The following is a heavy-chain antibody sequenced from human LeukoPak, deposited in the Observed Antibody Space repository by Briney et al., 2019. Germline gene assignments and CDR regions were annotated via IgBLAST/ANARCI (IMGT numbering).Heavy chain of an antibody. D-gene: IGHD2-15*01. CDR2: MNPNSGNT. J-gene: IGHJ3*02. CDR1: GYTFTSYD. V-gene: IGHV1-8*03. Sequence: ASVKVSCKASGYTFTSYDINWVRQATGQGLEWMGWMNPNSGNTGYAQKFQGRVTITRNTSISTAYMELSSLRSEDTAVYYCARDARYCSGGSCSAGAFDIWGQGTMVTVSS. CDR3: ARDARYCSGGSCSAGAFDI.